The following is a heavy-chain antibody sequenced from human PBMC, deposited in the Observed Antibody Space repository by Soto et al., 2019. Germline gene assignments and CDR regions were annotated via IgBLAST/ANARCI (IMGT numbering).Heavy chain of an antibody. V-gene: IGHV3-53*01. CDR3: ARVQYSGSYYLFPHPHAFDI. Sequence: HPGGSLRLSCAASGFTVSSDYMSWVRQAPGKGLEWVSVIYSGGSTYYADSVKGRFTISRDNSKNTLYLQMNSLRAEDTAVYYCARVQYSGSYYLFPHPHAFDIWGQGTMVTVSS. D-gene: IGHD1-26*01. J-gene: IGHJ3*02. CDR2: IYSGGST. CDR1: GFTVSSDY.